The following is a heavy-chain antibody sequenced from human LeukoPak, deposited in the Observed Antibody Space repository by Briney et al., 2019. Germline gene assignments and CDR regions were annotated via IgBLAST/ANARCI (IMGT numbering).Heavy chain of an antibody. CDR2: ISRTGNYI. V-gene: IGHV3-21*01. J-gene: IGHJ4*02. D-gene: IGHD5-12*01. CDR3: ARDGGVSGYDLLDY. CDR1: GFTFSRYN. Sequence: GGSLRLSCAASGFTFSRYNMNWVRQAPGKGLEWVSSISRTGNYIYYADSVKGRFTISRDNAQNSLFLQMNSLRVEDTAVYYCARDGGVSGYDLLDYWGQGTLVTVSS.